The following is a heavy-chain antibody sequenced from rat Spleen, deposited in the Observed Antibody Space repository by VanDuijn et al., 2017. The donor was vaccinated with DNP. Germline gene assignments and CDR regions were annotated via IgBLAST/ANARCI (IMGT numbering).Heavy chain of an antibody. J-gene: IGHJ2*01. D-gene: IGHD1-1*01. CDR3: ARGDYRFDY. Sequence: QVQLKESGPGLVQPSQTLSLTCTVSGFSLTSSHVHWVRQPPGKGLEWMGILGSDGDTSSNSALKSRLSISRDTSKSQVFLKMNSLQTEDTATYYCARGDYRFDYWGQGVMVTVSS. CDR2: LGSDGDT. CDR1: GFSLTSSH. V-gene: IGHV2-32*01.